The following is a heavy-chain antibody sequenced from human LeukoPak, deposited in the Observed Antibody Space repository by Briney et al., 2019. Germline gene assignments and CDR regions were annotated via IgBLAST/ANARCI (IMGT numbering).Heavy chain of an antibody. J-gene: IGHJ3*02. CDR2: ISGSGGST. CDR3: ARRGTVVVVAATRAFDI. D-gene: IGHD2-15*01. Sequence: GGSLRLSCAASGFTFSSYAMSWVRQAPGKGLEWVSAISGSGGSTYYADSVKGRFTISRDNSKNTLYLQMNSLRAEDTAVYYCARRGTVVVVAATRAFDIWGQGTMVTVSS. V-gene: IGHV3-23*01. CDR1: GFTFSSYA.